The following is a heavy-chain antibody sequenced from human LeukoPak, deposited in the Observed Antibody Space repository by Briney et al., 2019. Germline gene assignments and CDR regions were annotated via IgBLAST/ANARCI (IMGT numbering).Heavy chain of an antibody. CDR3: ARAQKAYCSSPSCHTDP. D-gene: IGHD2-2*02. V-gene: IGHV1-2*02. Sequence: ASVKVSCKASGYTFNVYYIHWVRQAPGQGLEWMGWINPNGGCTNYAQDFQGRVTMTRDTSISTAYMELSSLRYDDTAVYYCARAQKAYCSSPSCHTDPWGQGTLVTVSS. CDR1: GYTFNVYY. J-gene: IGHJ5*02. CDR2: INPNGGCT.